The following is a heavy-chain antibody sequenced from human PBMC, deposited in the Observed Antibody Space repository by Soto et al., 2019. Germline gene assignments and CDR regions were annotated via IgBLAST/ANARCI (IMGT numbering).Heavy chain of an antibody. CDR1: GGSINDFAYY. J-gene: IGHJ5*02. CDR3: ARRERYYGSPGWFDP. CDR2: VYHNENT. Sequence: QLHLQESGPGLVRPSETLSLTCTVSGGSINDFAYYWGWIRQPPGKGLEWIGTVYHNENTYYNPSLKSRVTISVDTAKNQFSLNLRSVTAPDTAIYFCARRERYYGSPGWFDPWGQGALVTVSS. D-gene: IGHD3-16*01. V-gene: IGHV4-39*01.